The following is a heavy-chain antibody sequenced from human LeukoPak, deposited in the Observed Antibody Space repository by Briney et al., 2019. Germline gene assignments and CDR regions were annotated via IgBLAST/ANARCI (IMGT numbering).Heavy chain of an antibody. V-gene: IGHV1-2*02. CDR2: MKPNSGGI. D-gene: IGHD5-18*01. CDR1: GYTLTDYH. Sequence: VASVKVSCKASGYTLTDYHMIWVRQAPGHGLEWMAWMKPNSGGINYAQEFQGRVTVTRDTSISTAYMELSSLRSDDTAIYYCARDPVDGYSHYDYWGQGTLVTVSS. J-gene: IGHJ4*02. CDR3: ARDPVDGYSHYDY.